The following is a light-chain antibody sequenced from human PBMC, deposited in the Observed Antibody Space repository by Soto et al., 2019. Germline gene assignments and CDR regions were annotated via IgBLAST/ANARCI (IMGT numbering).Light chain of an antibody. CDR1: SSNIGTNY. CDR3: AARDDSLNVV. J-gene: IGLJ2*01. V-gene: IGLV1-47*01. CDR2: RNN. Sequence: HSVLTQPPSASGTPGQRVTISCSGSSSNIGTNYVYWYQQLPGTAPKLLIYRNNQRPLGVPDRFSGSKSGTSASLAISGLRSEDEAEYYCAARDDSLNVVFGGGTKLTVL.